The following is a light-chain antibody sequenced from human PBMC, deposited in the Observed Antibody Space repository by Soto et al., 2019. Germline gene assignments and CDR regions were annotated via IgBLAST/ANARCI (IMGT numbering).Light chain of an antibody. Sequence: ETVLTQSPANLSVSPGERATFSCKASQSVTNNLAWYQQKPGQVPRFLIYGAFTRATGIPARFSGSGSGTEFTLSISSLQTEDFAIYHCQQYHIWAHTFGQGTKLEIK. CDR3: QQYHIWAHT. J-gene: IGKJ2*01. CDR1: QSVTNN. CDR2: GAF. V-gene: IGKV3-15*01.